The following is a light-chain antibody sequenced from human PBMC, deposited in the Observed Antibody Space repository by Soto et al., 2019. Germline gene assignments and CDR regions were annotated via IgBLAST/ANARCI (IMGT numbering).Light chain of an antibody. CDR1: SSNIGAGYD. CDR3: QSYDSSLSAWV. CDR2: GHT. V-gene: IGLV1-40*01. J-gene: IGLJ2*01. Sequence: QAVVTQPTSVSGAPGQRVTISCTGSSSNIGAGYDVQWYQQLPATAPKLLIYGHTNRPSGVPDRFSGSKSATSASLAITGLQAEDEADYYCQSYDSSLSAWVFGGGTQLTVL.